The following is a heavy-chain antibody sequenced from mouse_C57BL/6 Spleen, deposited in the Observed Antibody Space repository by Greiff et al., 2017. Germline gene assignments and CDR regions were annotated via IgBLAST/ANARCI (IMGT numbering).Heavy chain of an antibody. Sequence: QVQLQQPGAELVKPGASVKMSCKASGYTFTSYWTTWVKQRPGQGLEWIGDIYPGSGSTNYNEKFKSKATLTVDTSSSTAYMQLSSLTSEDSAVYYCAREGVWPHYAMDYWGQGTSVTVSS. D-gene: IGHD2-10*02. V-gene: IGHV1-55*01. CDR2: IYPGSGST. CDR1: GYTFTSYW. CDR3: AREGVWPHYAMDY. J-gene: IGHJ4*01.